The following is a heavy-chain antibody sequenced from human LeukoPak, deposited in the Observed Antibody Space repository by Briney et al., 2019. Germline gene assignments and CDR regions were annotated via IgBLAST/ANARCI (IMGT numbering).Heavy chain of an antibody. Sequence: PSETLSLTCGVSGGSITTTNFWSWVRQTPGQGLEWIGEVSVSGLSDYNPSLRGRVTMSLDTSKNHLSLKLTSVTAADTAVYYCTRESAAFSPFGYWGQGILVTV. D-gene: IGHD6-25*01. J-gene: IGHJ4*02. CDR3: TRESAAFSPFGY. CDR2: VSVSGLS. V-gene: IGHV4-4*02. CDR1: GGSITTTNF.